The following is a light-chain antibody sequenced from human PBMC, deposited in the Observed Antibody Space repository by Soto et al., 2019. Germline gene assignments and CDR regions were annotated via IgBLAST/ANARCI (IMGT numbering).Light chain of an antibody. J-gene: IGKJ4*01. CDR2: DAS. V-gene: IGKV3-11*01. CDR3: QQRSNWLT. Sequence: EVVLTQSPATLSLSPGERATLSCRASQSLSSYLAWYQQKPGQAPRLLIYDASTRAPGIPARFSGSGSGTDFPLTSSSLEPEDFAVYYCQQRSNWLTFGGGTKVEIK. CDR1: QSLSSY.